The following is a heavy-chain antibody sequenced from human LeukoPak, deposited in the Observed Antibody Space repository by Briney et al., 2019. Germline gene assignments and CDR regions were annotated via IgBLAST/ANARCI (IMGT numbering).Heavy chain of an antibody. CDR1: GFTFSSYA. J-gene: IGHJ4*02. CDR3: AKDIGGSYYVRSSLEY. D-gene: IGHD1-26*01. CDR2: ISSNGGST. Sequence: GGSLRLSCAASGFTFSSYAMHWVRQAPGKGLEYVSAISSNGGSTYYANSVKGRFTISRDNAKNSLYLQMNSLRAEDTALYYCAKDIGGSYYVRSSLEYWGQGTLVTVSS. V-gene: IGHV3-64*01.